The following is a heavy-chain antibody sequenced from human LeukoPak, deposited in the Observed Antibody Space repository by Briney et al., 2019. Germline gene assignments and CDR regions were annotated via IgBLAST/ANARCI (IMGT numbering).Heavy chain of an antibody. J-gene: IGHJ5*02. Sequence: GGTLRLSCVGSGFSFSSYGMTWVRQAPGKGLEWVSAISGSGESTYNAGSVQGRFTISRDNSKNTLYLQMNSLRAEDTAVCYCAKDQGGWFDPWGQGTLVTVSS. CDR2: ISGSGEST. V-gene: IGHV3-23*01. CDR1: GFSFSSYG. CDR3: AKDQGGWFDP. D-gene: IGHD2-15*01.